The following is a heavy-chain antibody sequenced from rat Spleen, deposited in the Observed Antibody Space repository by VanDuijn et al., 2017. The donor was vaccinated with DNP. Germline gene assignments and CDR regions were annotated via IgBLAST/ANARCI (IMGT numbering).Heavy chain of an antibody. CDR2: IWNTGAT. CDR1: GFSLTSYY. J-gene: IGHJ2*01. Sequence: QVQLKESGPGLVQPSRTLSLTCTVSGFSLTSYYVHWVRQPPGKDLEWMGVIWNTGATQFNSALKSRLSISKDTSKSQVFLKMNSLQTEDTATYYCARDRRGYFDYWGQGAMVTVSS. V-gene: IGHV2-41*01. D-gene: IGHD1-11*01. CDR3: ARDRRGYFDY.